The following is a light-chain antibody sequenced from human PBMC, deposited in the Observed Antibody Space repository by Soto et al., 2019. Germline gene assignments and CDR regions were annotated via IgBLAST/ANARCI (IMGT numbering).Light chain of an antibody. Sequence: QSALTQPRSVSGSPGQSVTISCTGTSSDVGGYNYVSWYQQHPGKAPKLMIYDVSKWPSGVPDRFSGSKSGNTASLTISGLQAEDEADYYCCSYAVNSLWVFGGGTKVTVL. CDR1: SSDVGGYNY. CDR3: CSYAVNSLWV. J-gene: IGLJ3*02. CDR2: DVS. V-gene: IGLV2-11*01.